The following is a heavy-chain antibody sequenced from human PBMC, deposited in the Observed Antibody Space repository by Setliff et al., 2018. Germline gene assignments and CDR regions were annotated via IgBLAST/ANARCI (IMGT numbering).Heavy chain of an antibody. CDR3: ARVPKEYQLLLYFDY. V-gene: IGHV4-59*11. Sequence: PSETLSLTCTVSRGSISSHYWSWIRQPPGKGLEWIGSIYYSGSTNYNPSLKSRVTISLDTSKNQFSLKLSSVTAADTAVYYCARVPKEYQLLLYFDYWGQGTLVTVPS. CDR1: RGSISSHY. CDR2: IYYSGST. J-gene: IGHJ4*02. D-gene: IGHD2-2*01.